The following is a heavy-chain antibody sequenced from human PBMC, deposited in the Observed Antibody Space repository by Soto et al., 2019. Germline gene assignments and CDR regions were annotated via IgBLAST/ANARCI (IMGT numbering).Heavy chain of an antibody. D-gene: IGHD6-13*01. Sequence: EVPLLESGGGLVQPGGSLRLSCAASGFTFSHYGMNWIRLAPGEGLAWVSTVSPAGSTFYADSVRGRFTISRDNSKSTVDLQMNGLRVDDTAIYYCVRSWAYWGRGTVVTVSS. CDR3: VRSWAY. J-gene: IGHJ4*02. CDR2: VSPAGST. V-gene: IGHV3-23*01. CDR1: GFTFSHYG.